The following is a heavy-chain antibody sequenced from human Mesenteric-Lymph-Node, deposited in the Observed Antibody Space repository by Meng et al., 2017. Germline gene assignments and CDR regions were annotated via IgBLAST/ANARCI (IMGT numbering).Heavy chain of an antibody. V-gene: IGHV3-74*01. D-gene: IGHD6-13*01. CDR2: INSDGSST. J-gene: IGHJ6*02. CDR3: ARSAYSSNWYSYYHMDV. CDR1: GFTFSSYW. Sequence: GESLKISCAASGFTFSSYWMHWVRQAPGKGLVWVSRINSDGSSTSYADSVKGRFTISRDNAKNTLYLQMNSLRAEDTAVYYCARSAYSSNWYSYYHMDVWGQGTTVTVSS.